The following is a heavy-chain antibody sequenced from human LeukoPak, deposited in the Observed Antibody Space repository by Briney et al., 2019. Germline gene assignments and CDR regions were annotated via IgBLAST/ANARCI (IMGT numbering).Heavy chain of an antibody. CDR3: ASHLNNCGDDCYIFDY. CDR2: IYYSGST. V-gene: IGHV4-59*08. D-gene: IGHD2-21*01. J-gene: IGHJ4*02. CDR1: GGSISTYY. Sequence: PSGTLSLTCTVSGGSISTYYWSWIRQPPGKGLEWIGHIYYSGSTNYNPSLKSRVTISVDTSNNQFSLKLTSVTAADTAVYYCASHLNNCGDDCYIFDYWGQGTLVTVSS.